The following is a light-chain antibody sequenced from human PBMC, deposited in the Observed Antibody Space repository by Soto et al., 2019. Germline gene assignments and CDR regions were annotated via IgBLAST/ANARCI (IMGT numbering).Light chain of an antibody. CDR2: EVT. CDR1: SSDVGGYNY. CDR3: SSYTSSSTVL. Sequence: QSALTQPASVSGSLGQSITISCTGTSSDVGGYNYVSWYQQHPGKDPKVVIFEVTNRPSGVSSRFSGSKSDNTASLTVSGLQAEDEGDYYCSSYTSSSTVLFGGGTKLTVL. V-gene: IGLV2-14*01. J-gene: IGLJ2*01.